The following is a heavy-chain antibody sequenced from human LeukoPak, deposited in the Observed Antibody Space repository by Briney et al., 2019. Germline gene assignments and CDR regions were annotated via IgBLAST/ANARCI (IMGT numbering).Heavy chain of an antibody. Sequence: PGGSLRLSCAASGFTFSSYWMHWVRQAPGKGLVWVSRINSDGSITSYADSVKGRFTISRDNAKNTLYLQMNSLRAEDTAVYYCARAGVVIPYYYYYMDVWGKGTTVTVSS. V-gene: IGHV3-74*01. CDR3: ARAGVVIPYYYYYMDV. D-gene: IGHD3-3*01. CDR2: INSDGSIT. CDR1: GFTFSSYW. J-gene: IGHJ6*03.